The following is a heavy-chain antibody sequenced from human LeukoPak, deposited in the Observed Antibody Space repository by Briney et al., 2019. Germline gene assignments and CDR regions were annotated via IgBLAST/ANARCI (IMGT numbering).Heavy chain of an antibody. CDR1: GGSSSSSTYY. Sequence: KPSETLSLTCTVSGGSSSSSTYYWGWTRQPPGKGLEWIGTIYYRGNTYYNPSLKSRITISVDTSKNQFSLNLNSVTAADTAVYYCARPPVAAPTSYFDYWGQGILVTVSS. D-gene: IGHD6-25*01. V-gene: IGHV4-39*01. CDR3: ARPPVAAPTSYFDY. CDR2: IYYRGNT. J-gene: IGHJ4*02.